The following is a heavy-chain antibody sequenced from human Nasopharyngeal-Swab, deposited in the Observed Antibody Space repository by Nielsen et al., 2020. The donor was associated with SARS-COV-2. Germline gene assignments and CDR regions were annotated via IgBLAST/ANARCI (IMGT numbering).Heavy chain of an antibody. CDR1: GFSLSNARMG. Sequence: ETLSLTCTVSGFSLSNARMGVSWIRQPPGKALEWLAHIFSNDEKSYSTSLKSRLTISKDTSKSQVVLTMTNMDPVDTATYYCARVRGSGWYWWFDPWGQGTLVTVSS. D-gene: IGHD6-19*01. J-gene: IGHJ5*02. V-gene: IGHV2-26*01. CDR3: ARVRGSGWYWWFDP. CDR2: IFSNDEK.